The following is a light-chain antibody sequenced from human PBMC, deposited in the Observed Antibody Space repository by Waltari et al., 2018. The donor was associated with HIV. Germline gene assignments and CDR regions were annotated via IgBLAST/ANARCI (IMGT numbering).Light chain of an antibody. J-gene: IGLJ2*01. Sequence: QSAPTQVASVSGSPGQSITIACTGTSSDVGDYSPVPWYQQHPAKAPKLMIYEGSKRAAEVSNRSPGCKYGTTASLTISGLQAEDEADYCCCSYANSSTVFGGGTKVTVV. CDR3: CSYANSSTV. V-gene: IGLV2-23*01. CDR2: EGS. CDR1: SSDVGDYSP.